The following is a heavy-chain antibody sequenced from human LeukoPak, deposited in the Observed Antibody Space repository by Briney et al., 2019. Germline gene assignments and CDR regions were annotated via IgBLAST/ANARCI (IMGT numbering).Heavy chain of an antibody. Sequence: PGGSLRLSCAASGFTFSSYAMSWVRQAPGKGLEWVSAISGSGGSTYYADSVKGRFTISRDNSKNTLYLQMNSLRAEDTAVYYCAKDRGKYAGTTISPPDPWGQGTLVTVSS. CDR2: ISGSGGST. CDR1: GFTFSSYA. V-gene: IGHV3-23*01. J-gene: IGHJ5*02. D-gene: IGHD1-7*01. CDR3: AKDRGKYAGTTISPPDP.